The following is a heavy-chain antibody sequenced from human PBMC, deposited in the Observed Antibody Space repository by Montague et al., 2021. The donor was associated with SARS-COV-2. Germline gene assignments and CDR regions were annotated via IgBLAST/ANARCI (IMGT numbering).Heavy chain of an antibody. CDR2: ISSSGTIT. V-gene: IGHV3-48*02. CDR1: GFTFTNYA. Sequence: SLRLSCAASGFTFTNYAMNWVRQAPGKGLEWVSFISSSGTITYYXDSVRGRFTISRDNAKNSLSLHMNSLRDEDTAAYYCTRDPRGDGDYFYDYWGQGTLVTVSS. CDR3: TRDPRGDGDYFYDY. J-gene: IGHJ4*02. D-gene: IGHD4-17*01.